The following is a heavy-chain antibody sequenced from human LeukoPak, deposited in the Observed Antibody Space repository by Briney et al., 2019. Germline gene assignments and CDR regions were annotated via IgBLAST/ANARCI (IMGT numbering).Heavy chain of an antibody. CDR2: IGGDYYT. CDR3: AVGDNPGALDY. Sequence: PGGTLRLSCAASGFTFSNNGMSWVRQAPGKGLEWVSSIGGDYYTYYVDSVQGRFTISRDNTKKTLYLQMNSLRAEDTAVYYCAVGDNPGALDYWGQGTLVTVSS. D-gene: IGHD1-14*01. CDR1: GFTFSNNG. V-gene: IGHV3-23*01. J-gene: IGHJ4*02.